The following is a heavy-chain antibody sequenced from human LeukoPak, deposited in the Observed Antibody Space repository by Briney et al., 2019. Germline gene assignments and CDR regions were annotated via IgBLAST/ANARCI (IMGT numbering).Heavy chain of an antibody. CDR3: WIAAAGTTFDY. D-gene: IGHD6-13*01. CDR2: ISGSGGST. CDR1: GSTFSSYA. Sequence: GGSLRLSCAASGSTFSSYAMSWVRQAPGKGLEWVSAISGSGGSTYYADSVKGRFTISRDNSKNTLYLQMNSLRAEDTAVYYCWIAAAGTTFDYWGQGTLVTVSS. J-gene: IGHJ4*02. V-gene: IGHV3-23*01.